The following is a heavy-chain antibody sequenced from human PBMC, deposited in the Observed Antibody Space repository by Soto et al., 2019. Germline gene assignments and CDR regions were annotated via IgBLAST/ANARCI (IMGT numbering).Heavy chain of an antibody. CDR1: GVSINSTGYH. CDR2: LSYTGST. CDR3: ARHLAIRTVATSVGWFDP. J-gene: IGHJ5*02. Sequence: QLQLQESGPGLVKPSETLTLTCTVSGVSINSTGYHWAWIRQTPGKGLEWIRTLSYTGSTYYNPSLKSRVTISVDTSKNQFSLKLSSVTAADTAVYYCARHLAIRTVATSVGWFDPWGQGTLVTVSS. D-gene: IGHD5-12*01. V-gene: IGHV4-39*01.